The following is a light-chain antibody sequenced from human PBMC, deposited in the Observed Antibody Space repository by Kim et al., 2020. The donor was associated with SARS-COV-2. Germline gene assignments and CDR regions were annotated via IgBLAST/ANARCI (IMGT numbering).Light chain of an antibody. CDR3: NSRDSNDNVV. J-gene: IGLJ2*01. V-gene: IGLV3-19*01. CDR2: VKN. CDR1: SLRSYY. Sequence: SSELTQDPAVSVALGQTVRITCQGDSLRSYYATWYQQKPGQAPILVIYVKNNRPSGIPDRFSGSSSGNTASLTIPGTQAGDEADYYCNSRDSNDNVVFGGGPQLTAL.